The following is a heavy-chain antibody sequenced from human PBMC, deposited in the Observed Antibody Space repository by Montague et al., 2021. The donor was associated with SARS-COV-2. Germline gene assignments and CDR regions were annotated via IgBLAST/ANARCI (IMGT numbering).Heavy chain of an antibody. J-gene: IGHJ6*02. CDR1: GGFISSSD. V-gene: IGHV4-59*01. CDR2: IYHSWNT. Sequence: SETLSLTCTVPGGFISSSDCSWIRQPPRTGLDLIGYIYHSWNTNYNPSLTRRGTISIDTSMNQFSLSLSSMTAADTDVYFCARDLLPPRTAIKTNFFGLDVWGQGTTVIVSS. CDR3: ARDLLPPRTAIKTNFFGLDV. D-gene: IGHD2-21*02.